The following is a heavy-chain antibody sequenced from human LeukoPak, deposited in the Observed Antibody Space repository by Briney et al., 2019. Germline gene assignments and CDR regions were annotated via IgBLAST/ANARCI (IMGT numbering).Heavy chain of an antibody. Sequence: ASVKVSFKASGYTFTGYYLFWVRQAPGQGLEWMGWINPNSGATKYAQNFQGRVTLTSDTSIRTTYMELSSLRSDDTAVYYCARDERYSYGDNHYPDLGFWGQGTPVTVSS. D-gene: IGHD4/OR15-4a*01. CDR1: GYTFTGYY. J-gene: IGHJ4*02. V-gene: IGHV1-2*02. CDR2: INPNSGAT. CDR3: ARDERYSYGDNHYPDLGF.